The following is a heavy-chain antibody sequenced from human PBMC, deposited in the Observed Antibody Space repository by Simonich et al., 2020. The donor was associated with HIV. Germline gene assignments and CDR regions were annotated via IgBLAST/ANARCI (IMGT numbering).Heavy chain of an antibody. J-gene: IGHJ2*01. V-gene: IGHV1-24*01. D-gene: IGHD3-9*01. CDR1: GHTLTELS. CDR3: ATWEVKDNVLTGFSYWYFDL. Sequence: QVQLVQSGAEVKKPGASVKVSCKVSGHTLTELSMHWVRQTPGRGLEWMGGFDPEVGETIQGHKFQGRVTMTEDTSTDTAYMELSSLRSEDTALYYCATWEVKDNVLTGFSYWYFDLWGRGTLVTVSS. CDR2: FDPEVGET.